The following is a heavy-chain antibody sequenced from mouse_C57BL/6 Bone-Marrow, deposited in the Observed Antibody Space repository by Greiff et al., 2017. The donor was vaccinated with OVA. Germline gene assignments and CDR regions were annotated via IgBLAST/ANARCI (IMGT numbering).Heavy chain of an antibody. V-gene: IGHV1-15*01. D-gene: IGHD1-1*01. Sequence: VHLVESGAELVRPGASVTLSCKASGYTFTDYEMHWVKQTPVHGLEWIGAIDPETGGTAYNQKFKGKAILTADKSSSTAYMELRSLTSEDSAVYYCTRSDYGSSYAMDYWGQGTSVTVSS. CDR1: GYTFTDYE. J-gene: IGHJ4*01. CDR3: TRSDYGSSYAMDY. CDR2: IDPETGGT.